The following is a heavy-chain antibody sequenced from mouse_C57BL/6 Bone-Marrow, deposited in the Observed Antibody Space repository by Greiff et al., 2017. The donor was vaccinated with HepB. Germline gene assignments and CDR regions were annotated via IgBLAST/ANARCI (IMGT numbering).Heavy chain of an antibody. V-gene: IGHV5-17*01. CDR1: GFTFSDYE. CDR2: ISSGSSTI. CDR3: ELKEAMDY. J-gene: IGHJ4*01. Sequence: EVMLVESGGGLVKPGGSLKLSCAASGFTFSDYEMHWVRQAPEKGLEWVAYISSGSSTIYYADTVKGRFTISRDNAKNTLFLQMTSLRSEDTAMYYCELKEAMDYWGQGTSVTVSS.